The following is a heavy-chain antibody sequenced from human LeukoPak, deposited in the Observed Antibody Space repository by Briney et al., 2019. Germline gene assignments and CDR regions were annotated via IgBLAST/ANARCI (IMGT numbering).Heavy chain of an antibody. Sequence: PGRSLRLACAASGFTFRSYGMHWVRQVPVKGLEWVAIISYDGSVKYYADSVKGRFTISRDSFNDTLYLQMNSLRPDDSAVYYCARDRSGSYSRDYWGQGTLVTVSS. V-gene: IGHV3-30*03. CDR1: GFTFRSYG. CDR3: ARDRSGSYSRDY. CDR2: ISYDGSVK. J-gene: IGHJ4*02. D-gene: IGHD1-26*01.